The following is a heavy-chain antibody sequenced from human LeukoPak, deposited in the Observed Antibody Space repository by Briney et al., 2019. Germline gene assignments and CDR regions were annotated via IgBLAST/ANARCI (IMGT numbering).Heavy chain of an antibody. CDR3: ARSRYGPGYYYGMDV. V-gene: IGHV3-7*03. CDR2: IKQDGSEK. Sequence: GGSLRLSCAASGFTFSSYWMSWVRQAPGKGLERVANIKQDGSEKYYVDSVKGRFTISRDNAKNSLYLQMNSLRAEDTAVYYCARSRYGPGYYYGMDVWGKGTTVTVSS. J-gene: IGHJ6*04. CDR1: GFTFSSYW. D-gene: IGHD5-18*01.